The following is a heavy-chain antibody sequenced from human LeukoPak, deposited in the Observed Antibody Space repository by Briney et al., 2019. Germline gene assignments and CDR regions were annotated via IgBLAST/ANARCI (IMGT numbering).Heavy chain of an antibody. CDR1: GFTFSSYG. D-gene: IGHD5-12*01. CDR3: AKSVPRYSGYGPEYFDY. J-gene: IGHJ4*02. V-gene: IGHV3-30*02. CDR2: IRYDGSNK. Sequence: GGFLRLSCAASGFTFSSYGMHWVRQAPGKGLEWVAFIRYDGSNKYYADSVKGRFTIYRDNSKNTLYLQMNSLRAEDTAVYYCAKSVPRYSGYGPEYFDYWGQGTLVTVSS.